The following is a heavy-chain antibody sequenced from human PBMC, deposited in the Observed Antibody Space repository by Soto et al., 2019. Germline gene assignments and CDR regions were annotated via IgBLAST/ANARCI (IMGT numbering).Heavy chain of an antibody. V-gene: IGHV3-21*01. J-gene: IGHJ6*03. CDR3: ARDGDYDILTCYYYYYYYMDV. CDR1: GFTFSSYS. Sequence: EVQLVESGGGLVKPGGSLRLSCAASGFTFSSYSMNWVRQAPGKGLEWVSSISSSSSYIYYADSVKGRFTISRDNAKNSLYLQKNRLKAEDTAVYYCARDGDYDILTCYYYYYYYMDVWGKGTTVPVSS. D-gene: IGHD3-9*01. CDR2: ISSSSSYI.